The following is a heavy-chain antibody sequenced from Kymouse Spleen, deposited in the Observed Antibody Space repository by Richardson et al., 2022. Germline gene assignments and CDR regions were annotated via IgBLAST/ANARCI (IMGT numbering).Heavy chain of an antibody. CDR1: GFTFSSYW. CDR2: IKQDGSEK. V-gene: IGHV3-7*01. J-gene: IGHJ6*02. Sequence: EVQLVESGGGLVQPGGSLRLSCAASGFTFSSYWMSWVRQAPGKGLEWVANIKQDGSEKYYVDSVKGRFTISRDNAKNSLYLQMNSLRAEDTAVYYCARDCGDYVGFGYYYYGMDVWGQGTTVTVSS. CDR3: ARDCGDYVGFGYYYYGMDV. D-gene: IGHD4-17*01.